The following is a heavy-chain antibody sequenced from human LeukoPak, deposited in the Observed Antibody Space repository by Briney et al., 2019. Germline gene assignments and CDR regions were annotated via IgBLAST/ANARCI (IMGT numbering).Heavy chain of an antibody. V-gene: IGHV4-59*01. CDR1: GGSISSYY. J-gene: IGHJ6*04. CDR3: ARVSSRLRTGMDV. D-gene: IGHD3-16*01. Sequence: SETLSLTCTVSGGSISSYYWSWLRQPPGKGLEWFGYIYYSGRTNYNPSLKSRVTISVDTSKNQFSLKLSSVTAADTAVYYCARVSSRLRTGMDVGGKGTTVTVSS. CDR2: IYYSGRT.